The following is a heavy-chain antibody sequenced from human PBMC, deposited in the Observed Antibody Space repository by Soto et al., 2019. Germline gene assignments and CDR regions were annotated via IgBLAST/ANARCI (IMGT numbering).Heavy chain of an antibody. CDR1: GYTFTSYG. V-gene: IGHV1-18*01. CDR2: ISAYNGNT. Sequence: GASVKVSCKASGYTFTSYGISWVRQAPGQGLEWMGWISAYNGNTNYAQKLQGRVTMTTDTSTSTAYMELNSLRAEDTALYYCAKRDTTSPRGAFDIWGQGTMVTVSS. D-gene: IGHD2-2*01. CDR3: AKRDTTSPRGAFDI. J-gene: IGHJ3*02.